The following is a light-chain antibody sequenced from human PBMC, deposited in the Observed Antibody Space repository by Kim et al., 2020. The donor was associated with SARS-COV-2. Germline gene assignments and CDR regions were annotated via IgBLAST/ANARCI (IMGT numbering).Light chain of an antibody. V-gene: IGLV2-14*03. CDR2: DVT. Sequence: GQTSTSSCTGNSSDVGAYNYVSWYQQHPGEAPKPIIYDVTKRPSGVSDRFSGSKSGTTASLTISGLQAEDEADYYYSSYTTTTAWVFGGGTQLTVL. CDR1: SSDVGAYNY. J-gene: IGLJ3*02. CDR3: SSYTTTTAWV.